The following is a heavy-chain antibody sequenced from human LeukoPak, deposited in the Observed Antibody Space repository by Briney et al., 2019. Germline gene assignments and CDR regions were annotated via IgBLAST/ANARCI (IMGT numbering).Heavy chain of an antibody. CDR1: GFTFSSNA. Sequence: GGSLRLSCAASGFTFSSNAMCWVCHAQGKGQEWASAISGRGGSTHYAHSAKGRFTISRDNSKNTLYLQMNSLRAEDTAVYYCAKDRRIQLTDYWGQGTLVTVSS. V-gene: IGHV3-23*01. J-gene: IGHJ4*02. CDR3: AKDRRIQLTDY. D-gene: IGHD5-18*01. CDR2: ISGRGGST.